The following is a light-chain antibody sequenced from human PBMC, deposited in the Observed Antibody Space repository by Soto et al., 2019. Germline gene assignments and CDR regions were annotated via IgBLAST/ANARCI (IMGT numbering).Light chain of an antibody. CDR2: GAS. CDR1: QSVSSY. J-gene: IGKJ4*01. CDR3: QQRSNWPLT. V-gene: IGKV3-11*01. Sequence: EIVMTQSPGTLSLSPGERATLSCRASQSVSSYLAWYQQKPGQAPRLLIFGASTRATGIPARFSGSGSGTDFTLTIGSLEPEDFAVYYCQQRSNWPLTFGGGTRWIS.